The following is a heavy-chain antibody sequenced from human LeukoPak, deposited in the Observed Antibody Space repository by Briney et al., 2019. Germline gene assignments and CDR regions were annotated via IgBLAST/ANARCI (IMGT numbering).Heavy chain of an antibody. CDR2: IYSGGST. CDR1: GFTVSSNY. V-gene: IGHV3-53*01. CDR3: AKDLAVVVITGSDY. J-gene: IGHJ4*02. Sequence: GGSLRLSCAASGFTVSSNYMSWVRQAPGKGLEWVSVIYSGGSTYYADSVKGRFTISRDNSKNTLYLQMNSLRAEDTAVYYCAKDLAVVVITGSDYWGQGTLVTVSS. D-gene: IGHD3-22*01.